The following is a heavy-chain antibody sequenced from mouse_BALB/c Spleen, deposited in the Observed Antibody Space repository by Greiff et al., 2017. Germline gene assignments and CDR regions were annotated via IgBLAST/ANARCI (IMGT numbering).Heavy chain of an antibody. CDR2: IWWNDDK. CDR1: GFSLSTSGMS. Sequence: QVTLKESGPGILQPSQTLSLTCSFSGFSLSTSGMSVGWIRQPSGKGLEWLAHIWWNDDKYYNPALKSRLTISKDTSNNQVFLKIASVVTADTATYYCARIGNYGFYFDYWGQGTTLTVSS. V-gene: IGHV8-8*01. CDR3: ARIGNYGFYFDY. J-gene: IGHJ2*01. D-gene: IGHD1-1*01.